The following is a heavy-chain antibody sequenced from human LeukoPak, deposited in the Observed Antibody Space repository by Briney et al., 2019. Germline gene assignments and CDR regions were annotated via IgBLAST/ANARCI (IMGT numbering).Heavy chain of an antibody. J-gene: IGHJ4*02. CDR2: ISGSGGGT. D-gene: IGHD3-9*01. CDR1: GITLSNYG. CDR3: AKRGVVIRVILIGFHKEAYYFDS. V-gene: IGHV3-23*01. Sequence: GGSLRLSYAVSGITLSNYGMSWVRQAPGKGLEWVAGISGSGGGTNYADSVKGRFTISRDRLKNTLFLQMNSLRAEDTAVYFCAKRGVVIRVILIGFHKEAYYFDSWGQGALVTVSS.